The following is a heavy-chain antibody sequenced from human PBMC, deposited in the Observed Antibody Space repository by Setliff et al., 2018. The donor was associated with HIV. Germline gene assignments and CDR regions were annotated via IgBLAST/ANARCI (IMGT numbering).Heavy chain of an antibody. CDR1: GYSFTSYW. Sequence: GESLKISCKGSGYSFTSYWIGWVRQMPGKGLEWMGIIYPGDSDTRYSPSFQGQVTISADKSISTAYLQWSSLKASDTAMYYCARHKGAGPYYYYMDVWGKGTMVTVSS. CDR3: ARHKGAGPYYYYMDV. D-gene: IGHD3-16*01. CDR2: IYPGDSDT. V-gene: IGHV5-51*01. J-gene: IGHJ6*03.